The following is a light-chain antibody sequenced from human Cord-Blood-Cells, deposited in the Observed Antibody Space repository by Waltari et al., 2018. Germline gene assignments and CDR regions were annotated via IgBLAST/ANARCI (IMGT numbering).Light chain of an antibody. V-gene: IGLV1-40*01. CDR1: SSNIGAGYA. CDR2: GNS. Sequence: QSVLTQPPSVSGAPGPRVTISSTGISSNIGAGYAVHWYQQLPGTAPKLLIYGNSNRPSGVPDRFSGSKSGTSASLAITGLQAEDEADYYCQSYDSSLSGRGYVFGTGTKVTVL. J-gene: IGLJ1*01. CDR3: QSYDSSLSGRGYV.